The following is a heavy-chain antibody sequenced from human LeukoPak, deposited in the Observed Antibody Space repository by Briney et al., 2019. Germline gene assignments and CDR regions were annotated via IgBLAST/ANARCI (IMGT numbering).Heavy chain of an antibody. CDR1: GGSISSGGYY. CDR3: AREVLFPDAFDI. CDR2: IYHSGST. D-gene: IGHD2-8*02. V-gene: IGHV4-30-2*01. Sequence: SETLSLTCTVSGGSISSGGYYWSWIRQPPGKGLEWIGYIYHSGSTYYNPSLKSRVTISVDRSKNQFSLKLSSVTAADTAVYYCAREVLFPDAFDIWGQGTMVTVSS. J-gene: IGHJ3*02.